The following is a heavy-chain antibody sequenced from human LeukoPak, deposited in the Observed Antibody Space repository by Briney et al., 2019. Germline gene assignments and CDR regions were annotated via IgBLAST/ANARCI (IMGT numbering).Heavy chain of an antibody. CDR1: GYSFANYG. D-gene: IGHD1-26*01. CDR2: MNPNSGNT. Sequence: GASVKVSCKTFGYSFANYGISWVRQAPGQGLEWMGWMNPNSGNTGYAQKFQGRVTMTRNTSISTAYMELSSLRSEDTAVYYCARVWGPYYFDYWGQGTLVTVSS. CDR3: ARVWGPYYFDY. J-gene: IGHJ4*02. V-gene: IGHV1-8*01.